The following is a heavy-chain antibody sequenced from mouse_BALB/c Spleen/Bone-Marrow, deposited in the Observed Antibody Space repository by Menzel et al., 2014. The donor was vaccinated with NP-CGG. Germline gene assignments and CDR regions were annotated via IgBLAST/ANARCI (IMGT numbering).Heavy chain of an antibody. D-gene: IGHD2-1*01. V-gene: IGHV1-4*01. CDR1: GYTFTSYW. CDR2: INPSTGYT. J-gene: IGHJ4*01. Sequence: VQLQQSGTVLARPGASVKMSCKASGYTFTSYWMHWVKQRPGQGLEWIGYINPSTGYTEYNQKFKGKATLTADKSSSTAYMQLSSLTSEDSAVYYCASPYGNYDAMDYWGQGTSVTVSS. CDR3: ASPYGNYDAMDY.